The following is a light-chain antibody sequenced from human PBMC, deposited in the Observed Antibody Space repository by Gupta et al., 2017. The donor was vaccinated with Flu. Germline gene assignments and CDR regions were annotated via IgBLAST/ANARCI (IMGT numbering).Light chain of an antibody. CDR2: ATS. CDR3: RQCHSFPHT. V-gene: IGKV1-12*01. CDR1: QGIGTW. J-gene: IGKJ2*01. Sequence: DIQMTQSPSSVSASIGDRVTITCRASQGIGTWLAWYQQKPGRVPRLLIYATSTLHSGVPSRFSGSGSGTDFTLTISSLQPEDFATYYCRQCHSFPHTFGQGTKMEIK.